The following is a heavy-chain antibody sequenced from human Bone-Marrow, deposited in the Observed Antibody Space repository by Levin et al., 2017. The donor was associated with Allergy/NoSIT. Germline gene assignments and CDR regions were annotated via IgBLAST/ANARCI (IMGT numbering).Heavy chain of an antibody. D-gene: IGHD3-10*01. V-gene: IGHV3-53*01. J-gene: IGHJ4*02. CDR1: GFAVRGNS. Sequence: QAGGSLRLSCAVSGFAVRGNSMTWVRQAPGKGLEWVSVIYSSGPTYYADSVKGRFTISGDISNNTLYLQMNSLRPEDTAVYYCARVRVLGRGGRGHFDYWGQGTLVTVSS. CDR2: IYSSGPT. CDR3: ARVRVLGRGGRGHFDY.